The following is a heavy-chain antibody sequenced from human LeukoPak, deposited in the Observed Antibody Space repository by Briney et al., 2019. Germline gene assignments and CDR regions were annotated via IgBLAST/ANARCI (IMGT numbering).Heavy chain of an antibody. V-gene: IGHV3-23*01. CDR1: GFTFNNYA. Sequence: PGGSLRLSCAASGFTFNNYAMSWVRQAPGKGLEWVSSVSDAGGSAYYADSVRGQFIISRDNSKNTLYLQMNSLRAEDTAVYYCAKSGGSGYFYLFDYWGRGTLVTVSS. CDR3: AKSGGSGYFYLFDY. CDR2: VSDAGGSA. J-gene: IGHJ4*01. D-gene: IGHD3-10*01.